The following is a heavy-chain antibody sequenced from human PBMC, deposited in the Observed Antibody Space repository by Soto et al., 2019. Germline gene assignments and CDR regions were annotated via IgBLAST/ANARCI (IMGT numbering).Heavy chain of an antibody. V-gene: IGHV4-59*12. J-gene: IGHJ4*02. CDR1: GVSISSYY. CDR3: ARVPYSSSWYRPSYYFDY. Sequence: SETLSLTCTVSGVSISSYYWSLIRQPPGKGLEWIGYIYYSGSTNYNPSLKSRVTISVDTSKNQFSLKLSSVTAADTAVYYCARVPYSSSWYRPSYYFDYWGQGTLVTVS. CDR2: IYYSGST. D-gene: IGHD6-13*01.